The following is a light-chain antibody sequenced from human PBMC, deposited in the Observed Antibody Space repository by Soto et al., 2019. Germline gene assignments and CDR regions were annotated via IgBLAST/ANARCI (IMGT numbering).Light chain of an antibody. Sequence: EIVMTQSPDTLSVSPGDRATLSCRASESVGTNVAWFQQRPGQAPRLLIYGASTRVAGIPDRFSGSGSETEFTLPISNLQSEDFAIYHCQQWIRWTFGQGTRVELK. CDR1: ESVGTN. J-gene: IGKJ1*01. CDR3: QQWIRWT. CDR2: GAS. V-gene: IGKV3-15*01.